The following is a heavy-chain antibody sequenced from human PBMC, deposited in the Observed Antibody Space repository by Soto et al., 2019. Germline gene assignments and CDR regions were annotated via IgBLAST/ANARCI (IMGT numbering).Heavy chain of an antibody. CDR2: ISWNSGSI. Sequence: GGSLRLSCAASGFTFDDYAMHWVRQAPGKGLEWVSGISWNSGSIGYADSVKGRFTISRDNAKNSLYLQMNSLRAEDTAVYYCARDRTDYYGMDVWGQGTTVTVSS. V-gene: IGHV3-9*01. D-gene: IGHD1-1*01. CDR3: ARDRTDYYGMDV. J-gene: IGHJ6*02. CDR1: GFTFDDYA.